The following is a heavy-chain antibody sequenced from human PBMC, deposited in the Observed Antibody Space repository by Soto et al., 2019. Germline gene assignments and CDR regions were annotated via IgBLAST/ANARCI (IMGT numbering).Heavy chain of an antibody. V-gene: IGHV2-5*01. Sequence: QITLKESGPTLVKPTQTLTLTCTFSGFSLSTSGVGVGWIRQPPGKALDWLALIYWNDDKRYSPSLKSRLTITKATSKNQVVRTMTNMDPADTATYYCARTKDLGYGSCWGTCGNWFDPWGLGTLVTVSS. D-gene: IGHD3-10*02. J-gene: IGHJ5*02. CDR1: GFSLSTSGVG. CDR3: ARTKDLGYGSCWGTCGNWFDP. CDR2: IYWNDDK.